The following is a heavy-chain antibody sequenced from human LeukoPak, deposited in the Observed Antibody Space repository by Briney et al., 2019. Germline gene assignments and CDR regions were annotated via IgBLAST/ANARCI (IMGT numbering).Heavy chain of an antibody. CDR1: GFTFDDYG. V-gene: IGHV3-20*04. Sequence: GGSLRLSCAASGFTFDDYGMSWVRQAPGKGLEWVSGINWNGGSTGYADSVKGRFTISGDNAKNSLYLQMNSLRAEDTALYYCARDRAGGDIVVVPAAYDYWGQGTLVTVSS. J-gene: IGHJ4*02. D-gene: IGHD2-2*01. CDR3: ARDRAGGDIVVVPAAYDY. CDR2: INWNGGST.